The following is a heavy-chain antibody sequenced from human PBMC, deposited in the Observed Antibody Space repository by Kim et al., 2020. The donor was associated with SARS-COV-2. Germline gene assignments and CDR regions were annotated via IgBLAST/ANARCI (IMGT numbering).Heavy chain of an antibody. J-gene: IGHJ4*02. Sequence: SETLSLTCTVSGGSISSYYWTWIRQPPGKGLEWIGYIYYSGSTKYNPSLKRRVTISVDTSKNQFSLKLRSVTAADTAVYYCASRLSGSYYFDYWGQGTLVTVSS. CDR1: GGSISSYY. V-gene: IGHV4-59*08. CDR2: IYYSGST. D-gene: IGHD1-26*01. CDR3: ASRLSGSYYFDY.